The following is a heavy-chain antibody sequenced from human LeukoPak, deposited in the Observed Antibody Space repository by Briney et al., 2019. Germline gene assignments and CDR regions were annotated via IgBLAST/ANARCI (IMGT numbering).Heavy chain of an antibody. D-gene: IGHD3-3*01. Sequence: GGSLRLSCAASGFTFSSYWMTWVRQAPGKGLEWVANIKQDGSEKYYVDSVKGRFTISRDNAKNSLYLQMNSLRAEDTAVYYCARRLYYDFWSGYDVRGWFDPWGQGTLVTVSS. CDR1: GFTFSSYW. J-gene: IGHJ5*02. CDR2: IKQDGSEK. V-gene: IGHV3-7*01. CDR3: ARRLYYDFWSGYDVRGWFDP.